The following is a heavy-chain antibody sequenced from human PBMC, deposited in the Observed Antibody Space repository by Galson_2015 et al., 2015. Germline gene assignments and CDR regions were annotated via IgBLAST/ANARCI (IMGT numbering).Heavy chain of an antibody. CDR1: GFTFKTYA. D-gene: IGHD4-23*01. Sequence: SLRLSCAASGFTFKTYAMHWVRQAPGKGLEWVAVISYDGSNTYYTDSVKGRFTISRDNSKNTLFLQINSLRAEDTAVYYCAGSAVVTPYLDNWGQGTLVTVSS. V-gene: IGHV3-30*14. CDR3: AGSAVVTPYLDN. CDR2: ISYDGSNT. J-gene: IGHJ4*02.